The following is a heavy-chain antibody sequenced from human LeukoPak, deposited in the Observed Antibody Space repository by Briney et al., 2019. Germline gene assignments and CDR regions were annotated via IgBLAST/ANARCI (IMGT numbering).Heavy chain of an antibody. CDR3: ARSPGFGVVQRSSYYYYYGMDV. CDR2: ISAYNGNT. V-gene: IGHV1-18*01. D-gene: IGHD3-3*01. CDR1: GYTFTSYG. Sequence: GASVKVSCKASGYTFTSYGISWVRQAPGQGLEWMGWISAYNGNTNYAQKLQGRVTMTTDTSTSTAYMELRSLRSDDTAVYYCARSPGFGVVQRSSYYYYYGMDVWGQGTTVTVSS. J-gene: IGHJ6*02.